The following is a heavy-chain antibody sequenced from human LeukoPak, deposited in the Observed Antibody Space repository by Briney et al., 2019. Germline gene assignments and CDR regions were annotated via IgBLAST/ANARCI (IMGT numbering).Heavy chain of an antibody. J-gene: IGHJ1*01. CDR1: GYTFTGYY. CDR2: INPNSGGT. CDR3: ARGQGVAARLQH. V-gene: IGHV1-2*04. D-gene: IGHD6-19*01. Sequence: ASVKVSCKAPGYTFTGYYMHWVRQAPGQGLEWMGWINPNSGGTNYAQKFQGWVTMTRDTSISTAYMELSRLRSDDTAVYYCARGQGVAARLQHWGQGTLVTVSS.